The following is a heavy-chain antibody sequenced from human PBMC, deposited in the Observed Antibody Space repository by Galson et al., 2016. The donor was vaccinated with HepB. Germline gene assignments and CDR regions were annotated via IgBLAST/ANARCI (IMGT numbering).Heavy chain of an antibody. V-gene: IGHV1-69*13. CDR2: IIPMFGTA. CDR3: AVMYYDFRSGYYIMKSFDP. D-gene: IGHD3-3*01. CDR1: GATFSNSG. J-gene: IGHJ5*02. Sequence: SVKVSCKASGATFSNSGINWVRQAPGQGLEWMGGIIPMFGTANYAQKFQGRVTITADESTNTAYLELSNVRSEDTAVYYCAVMYYDFRSGYYIMKSFDPWGQGTLVTVSS.